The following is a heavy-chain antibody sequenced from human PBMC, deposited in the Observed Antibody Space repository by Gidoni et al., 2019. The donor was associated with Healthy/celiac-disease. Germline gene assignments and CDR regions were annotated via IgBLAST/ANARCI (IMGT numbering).Heavy chain of an antibody. CDR3: ARVRGQNIAVADYDY. CDR2: INPSGGST. J-gene: IGHJ4*02. CDR1: GYTFTSYY. Sequence: QVQLVQSGAEVKKPGASVKVSCKASGYTFTSYYMHWVRQAPGQGLEWMGIINPSGGSTSYAQKCQGRVTMTRDTSTSTVYMELSSLRSEDTAVYYCARVRGQNIAVADYDYWGQGTLVTVSS. D-gene: IGHD6-19*01. V-gene: IGHV1-46*01.